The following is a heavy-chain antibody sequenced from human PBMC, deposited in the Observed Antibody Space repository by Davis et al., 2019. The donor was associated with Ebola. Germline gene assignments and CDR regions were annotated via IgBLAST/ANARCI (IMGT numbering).Heavy chain of an antibody. D-gene: IGHD4/OR15-4a*01. V-gene: IGHV1-2*07. J-gene: IGHJ5*02. Sequence: ASVKVSCKASGYTFTGYYMHWVRQAPGQGLEWMGWINPNSGDTNYAHKFQGRVTMTRDTSISTAYMELSRLRSDDTAVYYCAKDRATRPNYGARGWIDPWGQGTLVTVSS. CDR3: AKDRATRPNYGARGWIDP. CDR1: GYTFTGYY. CDR2: INPNSGDT.